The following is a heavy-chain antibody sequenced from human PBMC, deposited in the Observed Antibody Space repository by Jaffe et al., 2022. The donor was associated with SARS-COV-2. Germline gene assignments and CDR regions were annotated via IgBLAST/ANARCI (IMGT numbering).Heavy chain of an antibody. CDR3: ARGKTAYGSGSRYDYNDAFDV. CDR1: GYSFSRYW. Sequence: EVQLVQSGAEVKKPGESLKISCQGSGYSFSRYWIGWVRQIPGKGLEWMGIIYPGDSDTRYSPSFQGQVTISADKSISTAHLQWSSLKASDSAMYYCARGKTAYGSGSRYDYNDAFDVWGQGTMVAVSS. J-gene: IGHJ3*01. V-gene: IGHV5-51*01. CDR2: IYPGDSDT. D-gene: IGHD3-10*01.